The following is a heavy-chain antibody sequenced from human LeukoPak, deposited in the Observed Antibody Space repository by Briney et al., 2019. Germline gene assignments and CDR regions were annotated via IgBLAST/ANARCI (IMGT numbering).Heavy chain of an antibody. CDR3: ARVRGPTVATMYFND. CDR1: GFTFSTQG. V-gene: IGHV3-48*02. CDR2: ISGGRSTM. D-gene: IGHD4-23*01. J-gene: IGHJ4*02. Sequence: GGSLRLSCAASGFTFSTQGMNWIRQAPGKGLEWLSYISGGRSTMYFADSVKGRFTISRDNAKNSLYLQIKSLRDEDTAVYYCARVRGPTVATMYFNDWGQGTLVTVSS.